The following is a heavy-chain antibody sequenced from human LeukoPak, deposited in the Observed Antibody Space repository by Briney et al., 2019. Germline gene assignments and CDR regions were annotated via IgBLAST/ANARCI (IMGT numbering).Heavy chain of an antibody. CDR3: ARHGQQDYDFWSGYSLGPYYFDY. CDR2: IYYSGST. J-gene: IGHJ4*02. CDR1: GGSISSYY. D-gene: IGHD3-3*01. Sequence: SETLSLTCTVSGGSISSYYWSWIRQPPGKGLEWIGYIYYSGSTNYNPSLKSRVTISVDTSKNQFSLKLSSVTAADTAVYYCARHGQQDYDFWSGYSLGPYYFDYWGQGTLVTVSS. V-gene: IGHV4-59*08.